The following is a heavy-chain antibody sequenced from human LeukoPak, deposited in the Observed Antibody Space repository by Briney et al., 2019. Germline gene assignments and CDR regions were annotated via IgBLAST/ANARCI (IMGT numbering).Heavy chain of an antibody. J-gene: IGHJ4*02. CDR3: ARDPRGKVGATVGL. CDR2: ISSSSSYI. D-gene: IGHD1-26*01. CDR1: GFTFSSYS. Sequence: PGRSLRLSCAASGFTFSSYSMNWVRQAPGKGLEWVSSISSSSSYIYYADSVKGRFTISRDNAKNSLYLQMNSLRAEDTAVYYCARDPRGKVGATVGLWGQGTLVTVSS. V-gene: IGHV3-21*01.